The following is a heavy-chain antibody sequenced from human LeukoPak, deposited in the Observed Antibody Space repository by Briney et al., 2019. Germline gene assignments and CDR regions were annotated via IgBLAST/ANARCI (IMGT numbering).Heavy chain of an antibody. D-gene: IGHD3-3*01. Sequence: PSETLSLTCTVSGGSISSYYWSRIRQPPGKGLEWIGYIYYSGSTNYNPSLKSRVTISVDTSKNQFSLKLSSVTAADTAVYYCASGGRSDNWFDPWGQGTLVTVSS. J-gene: IGHJ5*02. CDR3: ASGGRSDNWFDP. CDR1: GGSISSYY. CDR2: IYYSGST. V-gene: IGHV4-59*01.